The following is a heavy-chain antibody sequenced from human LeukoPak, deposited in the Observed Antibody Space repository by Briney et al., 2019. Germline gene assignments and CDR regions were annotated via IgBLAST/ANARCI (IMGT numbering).Heavy chain of an antibody. Sequence: PSETLSLTCTVSGGSINSSNYYYWGWIRQPPGKGLEWIGSMYYSGSTNYNPSLKSRVTISVDTSKNQFSLKLSSVTAADTAVYYCARDRVYDSSGYYYSNYGMDVWGQGTTVTVSS. V-gene: IGHV4-39*07. CDR1: GGSINSSNYYY. CDR2: MYYSGST. D-gene: IGHD3-22*01. J-gene: IGHJ6*02. CDR3: ARDRVYDSSGYYYSNYGMDV.